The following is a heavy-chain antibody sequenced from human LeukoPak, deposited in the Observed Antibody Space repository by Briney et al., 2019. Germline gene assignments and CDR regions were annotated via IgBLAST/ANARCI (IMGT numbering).Heavy chain of an antibody. D-gene: IGHD5-12*01. CDR1: GGSVSNSSYY. CDR2: THYSGGT. J-gene: IGHJ4*02. V-gene: IGHV4-39*07. Sequence: SETLSLTCTVSGGSVSNSSYYWGWIRQPPGKGLEWISITHYSGGTFNNPSLKSRVTISVDTSKNQFSLKLTSVTAADTAVYYCARGFVSGCFDYWGQGSLVTVSS. CDR3: ARGFVSGCFDY.